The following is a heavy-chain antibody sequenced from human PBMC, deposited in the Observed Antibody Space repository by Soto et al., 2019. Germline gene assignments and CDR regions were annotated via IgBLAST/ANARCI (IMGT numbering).Heavy chain of an antibody. J-gene: IGHJ5*02. CDR1: GASISSYH. Sequence: SETLSLTCTVSGASISSYHWSWIRQTPGKGLEWIGYIYYSGSANYNPSLKSRVTFSVDTSKNQISLKLSAVTAADMAVYYCARRAGDSSGWYWFDPWGQGTLVTVSS. CDR2: IYYSGSA. CDR3: ARRAGDSSGWYWFDP. V-gene: IGHV4-59*08. D-gene: IGHD6-19*01.